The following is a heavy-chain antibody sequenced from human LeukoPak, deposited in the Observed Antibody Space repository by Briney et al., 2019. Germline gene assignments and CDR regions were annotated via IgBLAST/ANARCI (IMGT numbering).Heavy chain of an antibody. V-gene: IGHV3-7*01. Sequence: PGGSLRLSCAASGFTFSSYWMCWVRQAPGKGLEWVANIKQDGSEKYYVDSVKGRFTISRDNAKNSLYLQMNSLRAEDTAVYYCARVVTMIVVVITGPTFDYWGQGTLVTVSS. CDR1: GFTFSSYW. J-gene: IGHJ4*02. CDR2: IKQDGSEK. D-gene: IGHD3-22*01. CDR3: ARVVTMIVVVITGPTFDY.